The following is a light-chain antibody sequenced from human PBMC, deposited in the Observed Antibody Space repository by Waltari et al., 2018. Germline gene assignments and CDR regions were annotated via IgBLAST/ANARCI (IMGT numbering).Light chain of an antibody. CDR2: KAS. CDR3: QQYNTYWT. V-gene: IGKV1-5*03. J-gene: IGKJ1*01. CDR1: QTISSL. Sequence: DIQMTQSPSTLSASVVDRVTITCRASQTISSLLAWYQQKPGKAPKLLIYKASSLESGVPSRFSGSGSGTEFTLTISSLQPDDFATYYCQQYNTYWTFGQGTKVEIK.